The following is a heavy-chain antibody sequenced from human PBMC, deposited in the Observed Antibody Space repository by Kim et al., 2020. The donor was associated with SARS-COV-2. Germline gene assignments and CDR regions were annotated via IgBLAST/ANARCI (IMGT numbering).Heavy chain of an antibody. J-gene: IGHJ6*02. Sequence: GGSLRLSCAASGFTFSSYWMSWVRQSPGKGLEWVANTKQDGSDKYYLDSVKGRFTISRDNAKNSVYVQMNSLRVEDTAVYYCARVGATNLPYFYGMDVWGPGTTVTVSS. D-gene: IGHD1-26*01. CDR2: TKQDGSDK. V-gene: IGHV3-7*01. CDR1: GFTFSSYW. CDR3: ARVGATNLPYFYGMDV.